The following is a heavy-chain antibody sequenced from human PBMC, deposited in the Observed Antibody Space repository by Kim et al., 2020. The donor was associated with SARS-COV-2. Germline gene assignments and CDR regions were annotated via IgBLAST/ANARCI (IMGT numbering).Heavy chain of an antibody. D-gene: IGHD6-13*01. CDR3: ARGRMPYSSSWWSGNWFDP. CDR1: GGSISSYF. Sequence: SETLSLTCTVSGGSISSYFWIWIRQPAGKGLEWIGRIYTSGTTNYNPSLKSRLTMSVDTSKNQFSLKLRSVTAADTALYYCARGRMPYSSSWWSGNWFDPWGQGTLVTVSS. J-gene: IGHJ5*02. CDR2: IYTSGTT. V-gene: IGHV4-4*07.